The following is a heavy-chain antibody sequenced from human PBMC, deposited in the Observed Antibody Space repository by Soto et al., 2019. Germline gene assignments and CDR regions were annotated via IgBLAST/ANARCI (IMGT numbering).Heavy chain of an antibody. Sequence: EVQLLESGGGLVQPGGSLRLSCAASGFTFSSYAMSWVRQAPGKGLEWVSAISGSGGSTYYADSAKGRFTISRDNSKNKVYLQMNSLRAEDTAVYYCAKAVNYYDSSGYFDAFDIWGQGTMVTVSS. J-gene: IGHJ3*02. D-gene: IGHD3-22*01. CDR1: GFTFSSYA. CDR3: AKAVNYYDSSGYFDAFDI. CDR2: ISGSGGST. V-gene: IGHV3-23*01.